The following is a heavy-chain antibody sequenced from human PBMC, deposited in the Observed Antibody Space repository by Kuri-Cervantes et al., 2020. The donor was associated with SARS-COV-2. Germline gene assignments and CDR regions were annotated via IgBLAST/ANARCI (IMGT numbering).Heavy chain of an antibody. CDR2: ISSSSNGYI. CDR1: GFTFNSYS. Sequence: GESLKISCAASGFTFNSYSMNWVRQAPGKGLEWVSSISSSSNGYIYYADSVKGRFTVSGDNAKDSLYLQMNSLRTEDTAVYYCARDGGPTDYWGQGTLVTVSS. V-gene: IGHV3-21*01. D-gene: IGHD3-16*01. CDR3: ARDGGPTDY. J-gene: IGHJ4*02.